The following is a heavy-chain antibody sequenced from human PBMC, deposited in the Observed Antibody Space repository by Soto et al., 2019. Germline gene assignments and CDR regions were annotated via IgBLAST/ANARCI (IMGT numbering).Heavy chain of an antibody. V-gene: IGHV4-30-4*02. CDR2: ISYSGTT. J-gene: IGHJ6*02. CDR1: GDSLSSNKNY. Sequence: SETLSLTCTVSGDSLSSNKNYWSWIRQPPGEGLEWIGFISYSGTTSYSPSLKSRVTISVDTSKNQFSLKLSSVTAADTAVYYCARYKSNYYYGMDVWGQGTTVTVSS. CDR3: ARYKSNYYYGMDV. D-gene: IGHD1-20*01.